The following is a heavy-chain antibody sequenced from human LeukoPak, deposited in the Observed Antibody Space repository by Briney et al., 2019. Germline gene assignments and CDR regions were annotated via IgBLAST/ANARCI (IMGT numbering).Heavy chain of an antibody. V-gene: IGHV1-24*01. J-gene: IGHJ4*02. CDR2: FDPEDGET. CDR1: GYILIELF. D-gene: IGHD2-15*01. Sequence: ASVKVSFQCCGYILIELFMHWLRPAAGKGLEWMGGFDPEDGETIYVQRFQGRVTITEDTYTDTAYMELSSLRSEDTAVYYCATVGYCSGGSCYDYWGQGTLVTVSS. CDR3: ATVGYCSGGSCYDY.